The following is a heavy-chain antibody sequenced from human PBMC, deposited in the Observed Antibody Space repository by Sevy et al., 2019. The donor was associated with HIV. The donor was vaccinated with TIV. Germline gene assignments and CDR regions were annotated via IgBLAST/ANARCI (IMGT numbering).Heavy chain of an antibody. CDR1: GYTFTDYF. CDR3: ASPGGYRYGSLLDN. CDR2: INPNSGDT. Sequence: ASMKVSCKASGYTFTDYFMHWVRQAPGQGLEWMAWINPNSGDTKYAQKFQGRVTVTRDTSIRTAYMELSRLRVDDTVVYYCASPGGYRYGSLLDNWGQGTLVTVSS. V-gene: IGHV1-2*02. D-gene: IGHD5-18*01. J-gene: IGHJ4*02.